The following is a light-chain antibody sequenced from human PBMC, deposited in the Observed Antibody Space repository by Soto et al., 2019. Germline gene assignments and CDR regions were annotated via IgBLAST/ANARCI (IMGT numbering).Light chain of an antibody. V-gene: IGKV4-1*01. CDR1: QSVLYSSNNKNY. J-gene: IGKJ3*01. CDR2: WAS. Sequence: DIVMTQSPDSLAVSLGERATINCKSSQSVLYSSNNKNYLAWYQQKLGQPPKLLIYWASTRESGVPDRFSGSGSGTDFPLTISSLQAEDVAVYYCQQYYSAPLTFGPGTKVDIK. CDR3: QQYYSAPLT.